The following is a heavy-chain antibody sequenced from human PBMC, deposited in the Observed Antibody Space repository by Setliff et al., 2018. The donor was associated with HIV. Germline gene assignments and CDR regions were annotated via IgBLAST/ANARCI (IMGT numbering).Heavy chain of an antibody. CDR2: INAGNGNT. CDR3: ARERATGKPPLLNWYFDL. D-gene: IGHD1-1*01. Sequence: EASVKVSCKASGYTFTSYAMHWVRQAPGQRLEWMGWINAGNGNTKYSQKFQGRVTITRDTSASTAYMELSSLTSQDTAVYYCARERATGKPPLLNWYFDLWGRGTLVTVSS. CDR1: GYTFTSYA. V-gene: IGHV1-3*01. J-gene: IGHJ2*01.